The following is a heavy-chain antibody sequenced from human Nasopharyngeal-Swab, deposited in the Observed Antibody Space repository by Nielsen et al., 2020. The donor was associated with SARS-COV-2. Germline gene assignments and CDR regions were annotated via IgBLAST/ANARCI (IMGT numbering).Heavy chain of an antibody. Sequence: GGSLRLSCAASGFTFSNAWMNWVPQAAWKGLEWIGRLKSKTDDETTDFAATVKGRFTISRDDSKNTLYLQMNSLKTEDTAVYDCTTVEHYDILTGYYYHANFDYWGQGTLVTVSS. CDR2: LKSKTDDETT. J-gene: IGHJ4*02. CDR1: GFTFSNAW. D-gene: IGHD3-9*01. V-gene: IGHV3-15*01. CDR3: TTVEHYDILTGYYYHANFDY.